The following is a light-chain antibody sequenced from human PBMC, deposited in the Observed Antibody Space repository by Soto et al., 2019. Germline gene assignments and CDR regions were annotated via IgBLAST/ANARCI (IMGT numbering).Light chain of an antibody. V-gene: IGLV1-44*01. Sequence: QSALTQPPSASGTPGQRVTISCSGSSSNIGSNTVNWYQRLPGTAPKLLIYSNNQRPSGVPDRFSGSKSGTSASLAISGLQSEDEADYYCAAWDDSLNGLYVFGTGSKVTV. CDR2: SNN. CDR1: SSNIGSNT. CDR3: AAWDDSLNGLYV. J-gene: IGLJ1*01.